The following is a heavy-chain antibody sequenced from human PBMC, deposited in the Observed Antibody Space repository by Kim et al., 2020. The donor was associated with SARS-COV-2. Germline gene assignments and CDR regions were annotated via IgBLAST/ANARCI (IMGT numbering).Heavy chain of an antibody. CDR1: GFTFSSYG. V-gene: IGHV3-33*01. D-gene: IGHD2-15*01. J-gene: IGHJ4*02. Sequence: GRSLRLSCAASGFTFSSYGMHWVRQAPGKGLEWVAVIGYDGSNKYYADSVKGRFTISRDNSKNTLYLQMNSLRAEDTAVYYCARVARSAYCSGGSCYTDYWGQGTLVTVSS. CDR3: ARVARSAYCSGGSCYTDY. CDR2: IGYDGSNK.